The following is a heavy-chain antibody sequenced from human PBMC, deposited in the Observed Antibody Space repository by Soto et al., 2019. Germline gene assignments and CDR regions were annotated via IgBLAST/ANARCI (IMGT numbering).Heavy chain of an antibody. Sequence: SETLSLTCAVYGGSFSGYYWSWIRQPPGKGLEWIGEINHSGSTNYNPSLKSRVTISVDTSKNQFSLKLSSVTAADTAVYYCARGRVNYYYYYMDVWGKGTTVTVSS. CDR2: INHSGST. J-gene: IGHJ6*03. D-gene: IGHD2-21*01. V-gene: IGHV4-34*01. CDR3: ARGRVNYYYYYMDV. CDR1: GGSFSGYY.